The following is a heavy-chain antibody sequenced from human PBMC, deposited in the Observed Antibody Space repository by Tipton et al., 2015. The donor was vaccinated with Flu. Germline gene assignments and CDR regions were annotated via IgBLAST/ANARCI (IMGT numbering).Heavy chain of an antibody. CDR3: ARRYYDILTGRSKKYYFDY. J-gene: IGHJ4*02. CDR2: MNPNSGNT. CDR1: GYTFTSYD. V-gene: IGHV1-8*01. Sequence: QLVQSGAEVKKPGASVKVSCKASGYTFTSYDINWVRQATGQGLEWMGWMNPNSGNTGYAQKFQGRVTMTRNTSISTAYMELSSLRSEDTAVYYCARRYYDILTGRSKKYYFDYWGQGTLVPVSS. D-gene: IGHD3-9*01.